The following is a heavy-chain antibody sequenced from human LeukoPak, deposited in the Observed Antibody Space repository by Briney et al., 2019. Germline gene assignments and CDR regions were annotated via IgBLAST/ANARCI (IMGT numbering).Heavy chain of an antibody. CDR2: INPNSGGT. V-gene: IGHV1-2*02. CDR3: ARVNAARFGDFDY. D-gene: IGHD3-10*01. Sequence: ASVKVSCKSSGYTFTGYYMHWVRQAPGQGLEWMGWINPNSGGTNYAQKFQGRVTMTRDTSINTAYMELSRLRSDDTAVYYCARVNAARFGDFDYWGQGTLVTVSS. J-gene: IGHJ4*02. CDR1: GYTFTGYY.